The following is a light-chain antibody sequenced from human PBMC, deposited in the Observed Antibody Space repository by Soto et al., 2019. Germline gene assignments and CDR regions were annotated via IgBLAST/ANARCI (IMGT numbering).Light chain of an antibody. CDR1: QDISNY. V-gene: IGKV1-33*01. Sequence: DFQMTQSPSSLSASVGDRVTITCQASQDISNYLNWYQQKPGKAPKLLIYAAPNLETGVPSRFSGRGSCTDFTSTTSSLQPEDRATYDCQQYDNLPSTFDQRTKLEIK. J-gene: IGKJ2*01. CDR3: QQYDNLPST. CDR2: AAP.